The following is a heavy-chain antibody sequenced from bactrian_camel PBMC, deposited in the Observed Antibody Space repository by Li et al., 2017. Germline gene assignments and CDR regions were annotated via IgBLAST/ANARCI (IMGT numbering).Heavy chain of an antibody. CDR3: AARTSMSWACSLKTSFEY. D-gene: IGHD5*01. J-gene: IGHJ4*01. Sequence: HVQLVESGGGSVQVGGSLTLSCAFSGINIYCLGWFRQPLGKEVEGVAGIESDGSTSYADSVKGRFTVSQDSAKNILYLQMHSLKPEDTAMYYCAARTSMSWACSLKTSFEYWGQGTQVTVS. V-gene: IGHV3S53*01. CDR2: IESDGST. CDR1: GINIYC.